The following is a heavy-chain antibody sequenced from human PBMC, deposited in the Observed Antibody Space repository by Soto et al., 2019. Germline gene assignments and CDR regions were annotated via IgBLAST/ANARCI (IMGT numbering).Heavy chain of an antibody. CDR3: ASLSAAAGNYYYGMDV. V-gene: IGHV1-69*01. Sequence: QVQLVQSGAEVNKPGSSVKVSCKASGGTFSSYAISWVRQAPGQGLEWMGGIIPIFGTANYAQKFQGRVTITADESTSTAYMELSSLRSEDTAVYYCASLSAAAGNYYYGMDVWGQGTTVTVSS. J-gene: IGHJ6*02. CDR1: GGTFSSYA. CDR2: IIPIFGTA. D-gene: IGHD6-13*01.